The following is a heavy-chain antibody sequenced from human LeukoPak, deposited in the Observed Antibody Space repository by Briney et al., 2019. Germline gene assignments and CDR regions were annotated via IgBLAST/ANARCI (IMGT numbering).Heavy chain of an antibody. D-gene: IGHD3-22*01. CDR3: AKDRPNYHESNGHYYRRNGDY. CDR1: GFTFSIYA. V-gene: IGHV3-23*01. J-gene: IGHJ4*02. CDR2: VSSSGDST. Sequence: PGGSLRLFCAASGFTFSIYAMSWVRQAPGKGLEWVSSVSSSGDSTFYADSVKDRFTISRDNSKNTLYLQMSRLKAEDTAVYYCAKDRPNYHESNGHYYRRNGDYWGQGTLVTASS.